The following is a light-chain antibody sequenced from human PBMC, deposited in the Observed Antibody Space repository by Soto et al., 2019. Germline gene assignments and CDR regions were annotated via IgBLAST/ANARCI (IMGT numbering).Light chain of an antibody. Sequence: IGKTQCTQTVYAAPVERAPIYCWASQSVINNLAWYQQKPGQAPRLLIYDASTRATGIPARLRCSGSGTEFTRTIISLESQDFAVYYCQPRRNWPVTFRPG. CDR3: QPRRNWPVT. J-gene: IGKJ3*01. CDR2: DAS. V-gene: IGKV3-15*01. CDR1: QSVINN.